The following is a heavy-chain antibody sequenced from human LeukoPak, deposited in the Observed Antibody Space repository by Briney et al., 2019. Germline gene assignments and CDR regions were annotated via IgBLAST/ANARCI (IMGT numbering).Heavy chain of an antibody. Sequence: PGGSLRLSCAASEFTFSSYNMNWVRQAPGKGLEWVSAISGSGGSTYYADSVKGRFTISRDNSKNTLYLQMNSLRAEDTAVYYCAKSHAGLMVDFDYWGQGTLVTVSS. CDR3: AKSHAGLMVDFDY. CDR1: EFTFSSYN. D-gene: IGHD3-16*01. V-gene: IGHV3-23*01. CDR2: ISGSGGST. J-gene: IGHJ4*02.